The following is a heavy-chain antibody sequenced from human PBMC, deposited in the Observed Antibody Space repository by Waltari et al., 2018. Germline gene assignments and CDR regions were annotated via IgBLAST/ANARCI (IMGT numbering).Heavy chain of an antibody. Sequence: QVQLVQSGSELKKPGASVKVSCKASGYTFTSYAMNWVRQAPGQGLEWMGWINTNTGNPTYAQGFTGRFVFSLDSAVSTAYLQISSLKAEDTAVYYCARGRSNGAFCMVTPDGDVDYWGQGTLVIVSS. CDR2: INTNTGNP. D-gene: IGHD5-18*01. CDR1: GYTFTSYA. CDR3: ARGRSNGAFCMVTPDGDVDY. J-gene: IGHJ4*02. V-gene: IGHV7-4-1*02.